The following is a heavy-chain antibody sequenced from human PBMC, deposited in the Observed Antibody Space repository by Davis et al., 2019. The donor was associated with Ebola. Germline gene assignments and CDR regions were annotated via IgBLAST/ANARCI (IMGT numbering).Heavy chain of an antibody. D-gene: IGHD2-21*01. V-gene: IGHV3-7*03. CDR1: GFTFSSYW. CDR3: AKHRGDNYYYYSMDV. J-gene: IGHJ6*02. Sequence: GESLKISCAASGFTFSSYWMTWVRQAPGKGLEWVANITQDGSEKYYVDSVKGRFTISRDNAKNSLYLQMNSLRAEDTAIYYCAKHRGDNYYYYSMDVWGQGTTVTVSS. CDR2: ITQDGSEK.